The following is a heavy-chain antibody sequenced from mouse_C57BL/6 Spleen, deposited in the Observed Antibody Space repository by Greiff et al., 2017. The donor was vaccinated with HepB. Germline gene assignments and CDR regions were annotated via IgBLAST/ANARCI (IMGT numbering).Heavy chain of an antibody. CDR2: INPSTGGT. Sequence: EVQLQQSGPELVKPGASVKISCKASGYSFTGYYMNWVKQSPEKSLEWIGEINPSTGGTTYNQKFKAKATLTVDKSSSTAYMQLKSLTSEDSAVYYCAREDGNSAYWGQGTLVTVSA. D-gene: IGHD2-1*01. V-gene: IGHV1-42*01. CDR3: AREDGNSAY. CDR1: GYSFTGYY. J-gene: IGHJ3*01.